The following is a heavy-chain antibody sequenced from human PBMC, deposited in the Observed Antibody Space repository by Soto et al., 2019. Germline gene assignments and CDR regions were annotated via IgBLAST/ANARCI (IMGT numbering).Heavy chain of an antibody. CDR3: ARAGEEGARYCSGGSCYFDY. J-gene: IGHJ4*02. Sequence: SETLSLTCAVYGGSFSGYYWSWIRQPPGKGLEWIGEINHSGSTNYNPSLKSRVTISVDTSKNQFSLKLSSVTAADTAVYYCARAGEEGARYCSGGSCYFDYWGQGTLVTVSS. V-gene: IGHV4-34*01. D-gene: IGHD2-15*01. CDR2: INHSGST. CDR1: GGSFSGYY.